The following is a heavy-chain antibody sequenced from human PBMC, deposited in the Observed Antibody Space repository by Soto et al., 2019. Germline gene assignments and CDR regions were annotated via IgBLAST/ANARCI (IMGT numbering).Heavy chain of an antibody. CDR2: ISAYIGNT. J-gene: IGHJ4*02. CDR3: ARPTYYYDSSGPPAY. V-gene: IGHV1-18*04. Sequence: ASVKVSCKASGYTFTSYGFSWVRQAPGQGLEWMGWISAYIGNTNYAQKLQGRVTMTTDTSTSTVYMELRSLTSDDTAVYYCARPTYYYDSSGPPAYWGQGTLVTVSS. D-gene: IGHD3-22*01. CDR1: GYTFTSYG.